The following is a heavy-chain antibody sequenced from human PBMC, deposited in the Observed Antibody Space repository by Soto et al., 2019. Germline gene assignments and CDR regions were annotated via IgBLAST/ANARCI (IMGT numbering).Heavy chain of an antibody. CDR3: ARGGNYYDSSGYDAFDI. CDR1: GGTFSSYA. D-gene: IGHD3-22*01. V-gene: IGHV1-69*13. Sequence: SVKVSCKASGGTFSSYAISWVRQAPGQGLEWMGGIIPIFGTANYAQKFQGRVTITADESTSTAYMELSSLRSEDTAVYYCARGGNYYDSSGYDAFDIWGQGTMVTVSS. J-gene: IGHJ3*02. CDR2: IIPIFGTA.